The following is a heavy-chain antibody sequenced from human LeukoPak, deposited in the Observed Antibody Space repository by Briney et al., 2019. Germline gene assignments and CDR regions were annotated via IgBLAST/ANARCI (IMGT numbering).Heavy chain of an antibody. CDR2: IYYSGPI. V-gene: IGHV4-31*03. D-gene: IGHD3-16*01. J-gene: IGHJ3*01. CDR3: ATRFEGWADAFDV. CDR1: GGSISSGY. Sequence: SETLSLTCTVSGGSISSGYWSWIRQHPGKGLEWIGYIYYSGPIYYNPSLKSRLTISLGTSKNQFSLKLSSVTAADTAVYYRATRFEGWADAFDVWGQGSMVTVSS.